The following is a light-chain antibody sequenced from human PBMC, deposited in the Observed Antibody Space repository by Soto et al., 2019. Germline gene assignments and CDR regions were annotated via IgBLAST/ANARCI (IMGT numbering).Light chain of an antibody. CDR3: SSYTSSNTYV. Sequence: QSVVTQPASVSGAPGQAIPLSCTGTISDVSGYNFVSWYQQYPGKAPKLMIYDVSNRPSGVSNRFSGSKSGNTASLTISGLQAEDEADYYCSSYTSSNTYVFGAGTRSPS. J-gene: IGLJ1*01. CDR1: ISDVSGYNF. CDR2: DVS. V-gene: IGLV2-14*03.